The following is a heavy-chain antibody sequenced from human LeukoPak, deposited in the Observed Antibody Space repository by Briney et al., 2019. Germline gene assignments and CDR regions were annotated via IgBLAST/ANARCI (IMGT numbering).Heavy chain of an antibody. CDR2: VSGTGSNT. J-gene: IGHJ4*02. Sequence: GGSLRLSCAASGFTLSSYGISWVRQAPGKGLEWVSGVSGTGSNTYYLGSVKGRFTISRDNSKNTVYLQMNSLRAEDSALYYCAKWNGYADYWGRGTLVTVSS. D-gene: IGHD5-12*01. V-gene: IGHV3-23*01. CDR1: GFTLSSYG. CDR3: AKWNGYADY.